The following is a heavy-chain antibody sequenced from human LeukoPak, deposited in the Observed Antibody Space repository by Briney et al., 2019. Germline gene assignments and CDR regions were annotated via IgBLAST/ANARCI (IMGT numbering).Heavy chain of an antibody. CDR1: GFTFSSYA. CDR3: ARDHSYSSGWSPYFDY. J-gene: IGHJ4*02. V-gene: IGHV3-30-3*01. D-gene: IGHD6-19*01. CDR2: ISYDGSNK. Sequence: GGSLRLSCAASGFTFSSYAMHWVRQAPGKGLEWVAVISYDGSNKYYADSVKGRFTISRDNSKNTLYLQMNSLRAEDTAVYYCARDHSYSSGWSPYFDYWGQGTLVTVSS.